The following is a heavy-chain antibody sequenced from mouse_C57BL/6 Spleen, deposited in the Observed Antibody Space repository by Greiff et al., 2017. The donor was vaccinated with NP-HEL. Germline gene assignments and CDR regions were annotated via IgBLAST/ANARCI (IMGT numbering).Heavy chain of an antibody. V-gene: IGHV1-64*01. CDR3: AREARLGFYAMDY. Sequence: VQLQQSGAELVKPGASVKLSCKASGYTFTSYWMHWVKQRPGQGLEWIGMIHPNSGSTNYNEKFKSKATLTVDKSSSTAYMQLSSLTSEDSAVYYCAREARLGFYAMDYWGQGTSVTVSS. J-gene: IGHJ4*01. CDR2: IHPNSGST. CDR1: GYTFTSYW. D-gene: IGHD4-1*01.